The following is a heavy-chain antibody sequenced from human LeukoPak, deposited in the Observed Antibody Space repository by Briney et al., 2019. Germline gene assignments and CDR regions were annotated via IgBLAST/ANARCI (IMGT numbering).Heavy chain of an antibody. CDR1: GFTFDDYA. V-gene: IGHV3-9*01. CDR3: VKVTAAGFVDH. CDR2: IGWDSGGI. Sequence: GGSLRLSCAASGFTFDDYAMHWVRQAPGKGLEWVSGIGWDSGGIVYADSVKGRFTISRDNAKNSLYLQMNSLGAEDTAFYYCVKVTAAGFVDHWGQGTLVTVSS. J-gene: IGHJ4*02. D-gene: IGHD6-13*01.